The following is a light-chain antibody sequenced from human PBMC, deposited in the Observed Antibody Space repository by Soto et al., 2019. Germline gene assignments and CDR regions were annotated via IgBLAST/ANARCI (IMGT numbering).Light chain of an antibody. V-gene: IGKV1-8*01. CDR3: HPYYSYPMYT. J-gene: IGKJ2*01. Sequence: AIRMTQSPSSFSASTGDRVTITCLASQGISSYLAWYQQKPGKAPKLLIYAASTWQSGVPSRFSGSGSGTDLTLTLSCLQSEDFATYYCHPYYSYPMYTFGQGTKLEIK. CDR1: QGISSY. CDR2: AAS.